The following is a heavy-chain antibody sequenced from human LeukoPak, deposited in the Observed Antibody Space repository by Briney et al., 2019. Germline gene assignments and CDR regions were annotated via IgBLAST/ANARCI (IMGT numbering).Heavy chain of an antibody. V-gene: IGHV1-24*01. D-gene: IGHD1-1*01. Sequence: ASVKVSCKVSGYTLTELSIHWVRQAPGKGLELMGGFDPEDGETIYAQKFQGRVTMTEDTSTDTAYMELSSLRSEDTAVYYCATDLAGELERPWFDPWGQGTLVTVSS. CDR3: ATDLAGELERPWFDP. J-gene: IGHJ5*02. CDR2: FDPEDGET. CDR1: GYTLTELS.